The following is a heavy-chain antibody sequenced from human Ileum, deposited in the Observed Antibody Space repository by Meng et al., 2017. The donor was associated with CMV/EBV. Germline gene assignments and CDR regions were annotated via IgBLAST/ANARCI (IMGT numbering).Heavy chain of an antibody. CDR1: GGSISSSSYL. CDR2: IYYSGST. V-gene: IGHV4-39*07. D-gene: IGHD3-3*01. CDR3: ARDRIGVVIISSGVFDY. Sequence: SETLSLTCTVSGGSISSSSYLWGWIRQPPGKGLEWIGSIYYSGSTYYNPSLKSRVTISVDTSKNQFSLKLSSVTAADTAVYYCARDRIGVVIISSGVFDYWGQGTLVTVSS. J-gene: IGHJ4*02.